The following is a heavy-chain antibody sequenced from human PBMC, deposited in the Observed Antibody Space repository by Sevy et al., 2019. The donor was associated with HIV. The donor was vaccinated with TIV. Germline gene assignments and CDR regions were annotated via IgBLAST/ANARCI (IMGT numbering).Heavy chain of an antibody. V-gene: IGHV3-30*04. J-gene: IGHJ6*02. CDR3: AGAGYCSSTGCYPGGMDV. CDR2: ISYDGSNK. CDR1: GFTFSSYA. Sequence: GGSLRLSCAASGFTFSSYAMHWVRQAPGKGLEWVAVISYDGSNKYYADSVKGRFTISRDNSKNTLYLQMNSLRAEDTAVYYCAGAGYCSSTGCYPGGMDVWGQGTTVTVSS. D-gene: IGHD2-2*01.